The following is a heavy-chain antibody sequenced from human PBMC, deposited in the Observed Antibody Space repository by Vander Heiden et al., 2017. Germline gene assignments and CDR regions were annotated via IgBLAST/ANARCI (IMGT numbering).Heavy chain of an antibody. CDR2: IYPGDSDT. V-gene: IGHV5-51*01. CDR1: GYSFTSYW. D-gene: IGHD2-2*02. CDR3: ARHRYCSSTSCYKGDYYYGMDV. J-gene: IGHJ6*02. Sequence: EVQLVQSGAEVKKPGESLKISCKGSGYSFTSYWIGGVRQMPGKGLEWMGIIYPGDSDTRYSPSFQGQVTISADKSISTAYLQWSSLKASDTAMYYCARHRYCSSTSCYKGDYYYGMDVWGQGTTVTVSS.